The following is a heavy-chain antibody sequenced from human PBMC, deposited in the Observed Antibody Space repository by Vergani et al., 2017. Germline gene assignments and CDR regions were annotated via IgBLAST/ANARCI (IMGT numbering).Heavy chain of an antibody. Sequence: QVQLQESGPGLVKPSQTLSLTCTVSGGSISSGDYYWSWIRQPPGKGLEWIGYIYYSGSTYYNPSLKSRVTISVDTSKNQFSLKLSSVTAADTAVYYCARGPPDYGRHILGYNWFDPWGQGTLVTVSS. J-gene: IGHJ5*02. D-gene: IGHD4-17*01. CDR1: GGSISSGDYY. CDR2: IYYSGST. V-gene: IGHV4-30-4*01. CDR3: ARGPPDYGRHILGYNWFDP.